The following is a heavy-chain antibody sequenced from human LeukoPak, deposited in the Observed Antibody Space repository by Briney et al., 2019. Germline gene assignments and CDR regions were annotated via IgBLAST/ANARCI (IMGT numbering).Heavy chain of an antibody. CDR2: IIPILGIA. V-gene: IGHV1-69*04. D-gene: IGHD4-17*01. CDR1: GGTFSSYA. Sequence: GSSVKVSCKASGGTFSSYAISWVRQAPGQGLEWMGRIIPILGIANYAQKFQGRVTITADKSTSTAYMELSSLRSEDTAVYYCARDDSTVTTPGYWGQGTLVTASS. CDR3: ARDDSTVTTPGY. J-gene: IGHJ4*02.